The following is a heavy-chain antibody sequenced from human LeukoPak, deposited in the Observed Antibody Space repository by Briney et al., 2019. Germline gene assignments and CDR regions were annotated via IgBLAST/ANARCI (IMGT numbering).Heavy chain of an antibody. CDR3: ARAGPETYFDILTGYFIHYAFDI. V-gene: IGHV1-18*01. CDR2: ISAYNGNT. J-gene: IGHJ3*02. D-gene: IGHD3-9*01. CDR1: GYSFTTYD. Sequence: ASVTVSSAASGYSFTTYDSNWVRQATGQGLEWLRWISAYNGNTNYAQKLQGRVTMTTDTSTSTAYMELRSLRSDDTAVYYCARAGPETYFDILTGYFIHYAFDIWGQGTMVTVSS.